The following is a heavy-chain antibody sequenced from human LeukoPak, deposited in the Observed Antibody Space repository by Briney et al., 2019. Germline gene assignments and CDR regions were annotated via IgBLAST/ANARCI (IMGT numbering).Heavy chain of an antibody. Sequence: GGSLRLSCAASGFTFSDYYMSWIRQAPGKGLEWVSYISSSGSTIYYADSVKGRFTISRDNAKNSLYLQMNSLRAEDTAVYYCARAPGELSSNAFDIWGQGTMVTVSS. CDR1: GFTFSDYY. CDR3: ARAPGELSSNAFDI. V-gene: IGHV3-11*04. J-gene: IGHJ3*02. D-gene: IGHD3-16*02. CDR2: ISSSGSTI.